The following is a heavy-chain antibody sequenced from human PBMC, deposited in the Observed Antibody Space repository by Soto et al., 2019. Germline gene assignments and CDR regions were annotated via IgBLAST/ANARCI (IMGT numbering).Heavy chain of an antibody. D-gene: IGHD6-13*01. Sequence: QVQLVESGGGVVQPGRSLRLSCAASGFIFSDYGMHWVRQAPGKGPEWVAVIWDDGRDKYYGDSVKGRFTISRDNSKNTLYLPMNSLTVEDTAVYFCARGKTSSSWSHWYFDLWGRGTLVTVSS. CDR1: GFIFSDYG. J-gene: IGHJ2*01. CDR3: ARGKTSSSWSHWYFDL. CDR2: IWDDGRDK. V-gene: IGHV3-33*01.